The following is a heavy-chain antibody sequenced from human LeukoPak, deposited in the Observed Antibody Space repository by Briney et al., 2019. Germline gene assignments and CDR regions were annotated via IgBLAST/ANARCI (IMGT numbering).Heavy chain of an antibody. V-gene: IGHV4-39*01. D-gene: IGHD2-15*01. CDR3: ARHLGGSYYSPFDY. Sequence: SETLPLTCAVSGGSISSNTCYWGWIRQPPGKGLEWIGSFDYSGNTYYNPSLQSRVTIFEDTSKNQFSLKLTSVTAADTAVYYCARHLGGSYYSPFDYWGRGTLVTVSS. J-gene: IGHJ4*02. CDR2: FDYSGNT. CDR1: GGSISSNTCY.